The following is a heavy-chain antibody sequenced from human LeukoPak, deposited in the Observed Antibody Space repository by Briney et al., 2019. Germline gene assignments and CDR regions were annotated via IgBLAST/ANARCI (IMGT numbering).Heavy chain of an antibody. J-gene: IGHJ1*01. CDR1: GASVTTSKTY. D-gene: IGHD5-24*01. CDR2: AYYGGSS. CDR3: ARLAGLGRWLQFTH. V-gene: IGHV4-39*02. Sequence: SETLSLTCSVSGASVTTSKTYWGWIRQPPGKGFEWIGTAYYGGSSYYKTSLKSRVTISFDTTKNHSSLTLASVTAADTAVYYCARLAGLGRWLQFTHWGQGILVTVSS.